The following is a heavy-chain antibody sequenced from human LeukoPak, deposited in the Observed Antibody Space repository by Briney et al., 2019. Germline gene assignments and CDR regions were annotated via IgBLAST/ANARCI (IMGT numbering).Heavy chain of an antibody. CDR2: IYYSGST. V-gene: IGHV4-59*01. Sequence: SETLSLTCTVSGGSISSYYWSWIRQPPGKGLEWIGYIYYSGSTNYNPSLKSRVTISVDTSKNQFSLKLSSVTAADTAVYYCARDPAPYDSSSHFDYWGQGTQVTVSS. J-gene: IGHJ4*02. CDR3: ARDPAPYDSSSHFDY. CDR1: GGSISSYY. D-gene: IGHD6-6*01.